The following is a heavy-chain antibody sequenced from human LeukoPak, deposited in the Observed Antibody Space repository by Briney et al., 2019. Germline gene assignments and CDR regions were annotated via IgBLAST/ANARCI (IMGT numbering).Heavy chain of an antibody. CDR2: ISWNRGSI. CDR1: GFTFDDYA. V-gene: IGHV3-9*01. CDR3: AKGLDSSGYYHFDY. D-gene: IGHD3-22*01. J-gene: IGHJ4*02. Sequence: PGRSLRLSCAACGFTFDDYAMHWVRQAPGKGLEWVTCISWNRGSIGYADSVKGRFTISRDNAKNSLYLQMNSLRAEDTALYYCAKGLDSSGYYHFDYWGQGTLVTV.